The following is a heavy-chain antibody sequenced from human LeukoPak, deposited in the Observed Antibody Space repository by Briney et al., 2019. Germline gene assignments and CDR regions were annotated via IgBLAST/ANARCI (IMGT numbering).Heavy chain of an antibody. CDR3: VKDLFTSGWPHFDC. CDR1: GFTFSTYA. J-gene: IGHJ4*02. CDR2: ISSNGGST. V-gene: IGHV3-64D*06. Sequence: SGGSLRLSCSASGFTFSTYAMLWVRQAPGKGLEYVSSISSNGGSTYYTDSVKGRFTISRDNSKNTLYLLMSSLRVEDTAIYYCVKDLFTSGWPHFDCWGQGTLVTVSS. D-gene: IGHD6-19*01.